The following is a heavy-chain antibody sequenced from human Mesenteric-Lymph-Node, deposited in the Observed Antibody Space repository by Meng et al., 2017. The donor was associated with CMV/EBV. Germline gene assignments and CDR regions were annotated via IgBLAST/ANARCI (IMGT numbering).Heavy chain of an antibody. V-gene: IGHV3-48*04. CDR2: ISSSSSTI. D-gene: IGHD2-2*01. J-gene: IGHJ6*02. CDR3: ARDDIVVVLAAIVYYYYYGMDV. Sequence: GGSLRLSCAASGFTFSSYSMNWVRQAPGKGLEWVSYISSSSSTIYYADSVKGRFTISRDNAKNSLYLQMNSLRAEDTAVYYCARDDIVVVLAAIVYYYYYGMDVWGQGTTVTVSS. CDR1: GFTFSSYS.